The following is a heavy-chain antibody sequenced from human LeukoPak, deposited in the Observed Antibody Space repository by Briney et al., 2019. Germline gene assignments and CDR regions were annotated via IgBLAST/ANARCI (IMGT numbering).Heavy chain of an antibody. V-gene: IGHV3-21*01. D-gene: IGHD3-10*01. CDR1: GFTFSSDS. J-gene: IGHJ6*02. Sequence: GGSLSLSCAASGFTFSSDSMNWVRQAPGKGLEWVSSISSSSSYIYYADSVKGRFTISRDNAKNTLYLQMNSLRAEDTAVYYCARIVRGLYYYGMDVWGQGTTVTVSS. CDR2: ISSSSSYI. CDR3: ARIVRGLYYYGMDV.